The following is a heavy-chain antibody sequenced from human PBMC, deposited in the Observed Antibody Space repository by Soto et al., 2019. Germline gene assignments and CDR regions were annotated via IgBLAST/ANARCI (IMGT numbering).Heavy chain of an antibody. J-gene: IGHJ6*02. CDR1: GYSFTSYW. CDR2: IYPGDSDT. Sequence: GGSLKISCRGSGYSFTSYWIGWGRQIPGKGLEWMGIIYPGDSDTRYSPSFKGQVTISADKSISTAYLQWSSLKASDTAMYYCARHFWQLGSYRTDVWGQGTTVTVSS. D-gene: IGHD6-6*01. V-gene: IGHV5-51*01. CDR3: ARHFWQLGSYRTDV.